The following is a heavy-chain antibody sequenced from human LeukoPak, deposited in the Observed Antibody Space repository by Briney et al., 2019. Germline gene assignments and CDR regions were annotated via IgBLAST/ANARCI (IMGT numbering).Heavy chain of an antibody. Sequence: SVKVSCKASGGTFISYAISWVRQAPGQGLEWMGGIIPIFGTANYAQKFQGRVTITADESTSTAYMELSSLRSEDTAVYYCARPPYDFWQGYYYGMDVWGQGTTVTVSS. J-gene: IGHJ6*02. V-gene: IGHV1-69*01. CDR3: ARPPYDFWQGYYYGMDV. CDR2: IIPIFGTA. CDR1: GGTFISYA. D-gene: IGHD3-3*01.